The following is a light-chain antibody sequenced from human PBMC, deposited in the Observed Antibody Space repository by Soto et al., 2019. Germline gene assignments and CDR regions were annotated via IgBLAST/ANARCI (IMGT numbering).Light chain of an antibody. CDR2: SAA. Sequence: EIVMTQSPATLSVSPGERVTLSCRASQSVGSNLAWYQKKPGQAPRLLIYSAATRATGIPARFSGSGSGTEFTLTISSLQSEDFGVYYCQQYTQRWTFGQGTKVEIK. CDR1: QSVGSN. J-gene: IGKJ1*01. CDR3: QQYTQRWT. V-gene: IGKV3-15*01.